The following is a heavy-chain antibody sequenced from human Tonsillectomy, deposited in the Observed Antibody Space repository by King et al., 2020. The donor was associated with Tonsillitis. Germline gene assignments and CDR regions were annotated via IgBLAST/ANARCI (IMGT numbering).Heavy chain of an antibody. Sequence: QLVQSGGEVKKPGASVKVYCKASGYTFTSYGINWVRQAPGQGPEWMGWISGYNGKTNYAEKFRGRVTMTTDTSTSTAYMELRSLRSDDTAVYYCARPKNYGGFSDVDYWGQGTLVTVSS. J-gene: IGHJ4*02. CDR3: ARPKNYGGFSDVDY. V-gene: IGHV1-18*01. CDR1: GYTFTSYG. CDR2: ISGYNGKT. D-gene: IGHD4-23*01.